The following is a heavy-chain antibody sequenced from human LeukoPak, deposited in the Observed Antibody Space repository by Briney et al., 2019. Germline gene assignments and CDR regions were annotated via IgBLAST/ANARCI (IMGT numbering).Heavy chain of an antibody. J-gene: IGHJ6*02. CDR1: VSTFTSYY. V-gene: IGHV1-46*01. CDR2: INLRGGRT. D-gene: IGHD5-18*01. CDR3: ARPERGYSYGAYYYYGMDV. Sequence: GASVKVSCKSSVSTFTSYYMHWVRHAPRQGLERMGIINLRGGRTSYAQKFQGRVTMPRYTPKSTVYMELSSLRSEDTAVYYSARPERGYSYGAYYYYGMDVWGQGTTVTVSS.